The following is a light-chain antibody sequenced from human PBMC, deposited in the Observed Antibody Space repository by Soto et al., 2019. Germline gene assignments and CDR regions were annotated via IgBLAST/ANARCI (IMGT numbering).Light chain of an antibody. CDR2: DAS. V-gene: IGKV3-11*01. CDR1: QSVSSY. CDR3: QQRGNWPPFT. J-gene: IGKJ3*01. Sequence: EIVLTQSPAPLSLSPGERATLSCRASQSVSSYLALYQQKPGQAPRRLIYDASNRATGIPARFSGSGSGTDFTLTISSLEPEDFAVYYCQQRGNWPPFTFGPGTKVDNK.